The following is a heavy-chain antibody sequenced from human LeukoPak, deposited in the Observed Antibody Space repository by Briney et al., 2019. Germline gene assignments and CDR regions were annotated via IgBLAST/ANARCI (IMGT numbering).Heavy chain of an antibody. V-gene: IGHV3-30*02. Sequence: GGSLRLSCAASGFTFSSYGMHWVRQAPGKGLEWVAFIRYDGGNKYYADSVKGRFTISRDNSKNTLYLQMNSLRAEDTAVYYCAKDSYDSSGSLFDYWGQGTLVTVSS. CDR3: AKDSYDSSGSLFDY. CDR2: IRYDGGNK. CDR1: GFTFSSYG. D-gene: IGHD3-22*01. J-gene: IGHJ4*02.